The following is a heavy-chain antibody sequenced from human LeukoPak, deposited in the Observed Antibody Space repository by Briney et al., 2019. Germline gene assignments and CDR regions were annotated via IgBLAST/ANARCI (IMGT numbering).Heavy chain of an antibody. J-gene: IGHJ5*02. D-gene: IGHD3-22*01. Sequence: PSETLSLTCTVSGGSISSGDYYWRWIRQPPGKGLEWIAYMYYSGSTYYNPSLKSRVTMSADTSKTQLSLKLSSVTAADTAGYYCARPYYYDSRIDPWGQGILVTVSS. CDR3: ARPYYYDSRIDP. CDR1: GGSISSGDYY. V-gene: IGHV4-30-4*01. CDR2: MYYSGST.